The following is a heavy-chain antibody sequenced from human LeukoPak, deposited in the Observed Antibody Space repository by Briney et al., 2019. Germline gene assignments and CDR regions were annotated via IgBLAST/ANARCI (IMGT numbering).Heavy chain of an antibody. D-gene: IGHD4-17*01. CDR1: GGSISSYY. Sequence: SETLSLTCTVSGGSISSYYWSWIRQPPGKGLEWIGYIYYSGSTNYYPSLKSRVTMSVDTSKNQFSLKLSSVTAADTAVYYCARGGLPVAYGDPRRYYYGMDVWGQGTTVTVSS. CDR3: ARGGLPVAYGDPRRYYYGMDV. J-gene: IGHJ6*02. CDR2: IYYSGST. V-gene: IGHV4-59*01.